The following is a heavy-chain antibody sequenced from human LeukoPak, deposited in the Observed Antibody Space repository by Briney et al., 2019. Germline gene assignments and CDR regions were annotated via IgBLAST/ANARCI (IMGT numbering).Heavy chain of an antibody. Sequence: QAGGSLRLSCAASGFTFSSYAMSWVRQAPGKGLEWVSAISGSGGSTYYADSVKGRFTISRDNSKNTLYLQMNSLRAEDTAVYYCAKEGGLTPGYSSSWYRSVGVLYYFDYWGQGTLVTVSS. D-gene: IGHD6-13*01. CDR1: GFTFSSYA. J-gene: IGHJ4*02. V-gene: IGHV3-23*01. CDR3: AKEGGLTPGYSSSWYRSVGVLYYFDY. CDR2: ISGSGGST.